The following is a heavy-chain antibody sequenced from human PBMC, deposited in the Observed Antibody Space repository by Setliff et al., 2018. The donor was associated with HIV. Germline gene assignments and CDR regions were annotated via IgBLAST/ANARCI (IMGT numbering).Heavy chain of an antibody. D-gene: IGHD2-8*01. CDR2: IYTSGSS. CDR3: ARLTGVDSILLLPTTLPLHAFDI. J-gene: IGHJ3*02. Sequence: SETLSLTCTVSGGSISSYYWSWIRQPPGKGLEWIGYIYTSGSSYYNPSLKSRVTMSVDTSRNQISLKLRSVTAADTAVYFCARLTGVDSILLLPTTLPLHAFDIWGQGAVVTVSS. V-gene: IGHV4-59*01. CDR1: GGSISSYY.